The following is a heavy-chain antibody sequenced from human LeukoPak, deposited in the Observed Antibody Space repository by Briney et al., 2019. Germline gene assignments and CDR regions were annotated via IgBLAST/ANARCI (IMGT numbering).Heavy chain of an antibody. Sequence: PGGSLRLSCAASGFSFSTYSINWVRQAPGKGLEWVSSISSRSDYIYYADSVKGRFTISRDNANNSLYLQMNSLRVEDTAVYYCAREWQGGIAAAGTRIEGDYWGQGTLVAVSS. CDR3: AREWQGGIAAAGTRIEGDY. CDR2: ISSRSDYI. CDR1: GFSFSTYS. J-gene: IGHJ4*02. D-gene: IGHD6-13*01. V-gene: IGHV3-21*01.